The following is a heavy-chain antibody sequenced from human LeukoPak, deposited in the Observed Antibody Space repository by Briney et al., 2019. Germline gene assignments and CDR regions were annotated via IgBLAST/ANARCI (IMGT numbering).Heavy chain of an antibody. J-gene: IGHJ4*02. Sequence: PGGSLRLSCAASGFTFDDYAMHLVRRAPGKGLEWVSGISWNSGSIGYADSVKGRFTISRDNAKNSLYLQMNSLRAEDTALYYCAKQAFCSSTSCPLDYWGQGTLVTVSS. CDR1: GFTFDDYA. CDR3: AKQAFCSSTSCPLDY. V-gene: IGHV3-9*01. CDR2: ISWNSGSI. D-gene: IGHD2-2*01.